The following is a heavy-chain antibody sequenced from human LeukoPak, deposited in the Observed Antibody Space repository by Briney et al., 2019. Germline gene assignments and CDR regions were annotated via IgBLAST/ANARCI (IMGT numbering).Heavy chain of an antibody. D-gene: IGHD3-22*01. J-gene: IGHJ4*02. V-gene: IGHV4-34*01. CDR2: INHSGST. Sequence: SETLSLTCAVYGGSFSGYYWSWIRQPPGKGLEWIGEINHSGSTNYNPSLKSRVTISVDTSKNQFSLKLSSVTAADTAVYYCARALKGFRLNTDISGYYYDYWGQGTLVTVPS. CDR3: ARALKGFRLNTDISGYYYDY. CDR1: GGSFSGYY.